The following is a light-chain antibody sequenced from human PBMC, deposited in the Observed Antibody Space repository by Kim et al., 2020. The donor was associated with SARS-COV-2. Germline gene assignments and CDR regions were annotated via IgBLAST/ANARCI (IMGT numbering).Light chain of an antibody. J-gene: IGLJ3*02. V-gene: IGLV1-40*01. CDR2: GNI. CDR3: QSYDYSLSGSV. CDR1: SSNIGAGYD. Sequence: QGVTSSCTGTSSNIGAGYDVHWYQQLPGTAPKVLIYGNINRPSGVPDRCSGSKSGTSASLAITGLQAEDEANYYCQSYDYSLSGSVFGGGTQLTVL.